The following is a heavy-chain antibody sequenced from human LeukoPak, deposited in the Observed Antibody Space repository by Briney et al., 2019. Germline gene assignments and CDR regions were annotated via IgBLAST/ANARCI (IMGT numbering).Heavy chain of an antibody. Sequence: PGGSLRLSCAASGFTFSTYAMNWVRQAPGKGLEWVAVISDDGRHNYYADSVKGRFTISRDNSKSTLYLQMNSLRDDDSAAYFCARVYLERLTAGYFDHWGQGIQVTVSP. CDR3: ARVYLERLTAGYFDH. V-gene: IGHV3-30*04. J-gene: IGHJ4*02. CDR1: GFTFSTYA. CDR2: ISDDGRHN. D-gene: IGHD2-8*01.